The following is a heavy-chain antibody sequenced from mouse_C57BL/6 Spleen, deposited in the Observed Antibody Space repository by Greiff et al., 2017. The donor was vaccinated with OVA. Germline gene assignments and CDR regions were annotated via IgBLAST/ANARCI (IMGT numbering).Heavy chain of an antibody. V-gene: IGHV1-69*01. J-gene: IGHJ1*03. CDR3: ARSGDYYGHDWYFDV. CDR1: SYTFTSYW. CDR2: IDPSDSYT. D-gene: IGHD2-2*01. Sequence: VQLQQPGAELVMPGASVKLSCKASSYTFTSYWMHWVKQRPGQGLEWIGEIDPSDSYTNYNQKFKGKSPLTVDKSSSTAYMQLSSLTSEDSAVYYCARSGDYYGHDWYFDVWGTGTTVTVSS.